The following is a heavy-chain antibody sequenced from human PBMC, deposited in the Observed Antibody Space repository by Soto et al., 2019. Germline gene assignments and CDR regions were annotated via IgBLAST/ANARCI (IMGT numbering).Heavy chain of an antibody. CDR1: GGSISSYY. D-gene: IGHD6-19*01. J-gene: IGHJ5*02. CDR2: IYTSGST. CDR3: ARVSGIAVAGNWFDP. Sequence: QVQLQESGPGLVKPSETLSLTCTVSGGSISSYYWSWIRQPAGKGLEWIGRIYTSGSTNYNPSLKSRVTMSVDTSKNQFSLKLSSVTAADTAVYCCARVSGIAVAGNWFDPWGQGTLVTVSS. V-gene: IGHV4-4*07.